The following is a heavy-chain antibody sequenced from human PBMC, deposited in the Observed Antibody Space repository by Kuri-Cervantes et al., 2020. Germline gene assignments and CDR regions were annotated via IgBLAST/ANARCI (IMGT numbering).Heavy chain of an antibody. D-gene: IGHD3-22*01. CDR3: ARDGAAYFDASGSFVTFSDY. CDR2: ISYDGSNK. J-gene: IGHJ4*02. Sequence: GESLKISCAASGFTFSSYAMHWVRQAPGEGLEWVAVISYDGSNKYYADSVKGRFTISRDNAKNSLYLQMSSLRAEDTAVYYCARDGAAYFDASGSFVTFSDYWGQGALVTVSS. V-gene: IGHV3-30-3*01. CDR1: GFTFSSYA.